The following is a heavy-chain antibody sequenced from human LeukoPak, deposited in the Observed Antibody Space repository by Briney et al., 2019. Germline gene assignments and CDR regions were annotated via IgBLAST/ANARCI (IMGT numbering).Heavy chain of an antibody. J-gene: IGHJ4*02. CDR1: GDSISSGGYY. CDR3: ARQRALHDYKLYYFDY. CDR2: IYYSGST. Sequence: SSQTLSLTCTVSGDSISSGGYYWSWIRQPPGKGLEWIGYIYYSGSTNYNPSLKSRVTISVDTSKNQFSLKLSSVTAADTAVYYCARQRALHDYKLYYFDYWGQGTLVTVSS. D-gene: IGHD4-11*01. V-gene: IGHV4-61*08.